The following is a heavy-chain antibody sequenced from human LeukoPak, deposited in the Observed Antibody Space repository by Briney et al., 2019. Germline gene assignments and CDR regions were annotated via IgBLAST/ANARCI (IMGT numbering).Heavy chain of an antibody. CDR3: ARDSIAVAQAPYYYYGMDV. CDR1: GYTFTSYG. D-gene: IGHD6-19*01. Sequence: GASVKVSCKASGYTFTSYGISWVRQAPGQGLEWMGWISAYNGNTNYAQKLQGRVTMTTDTSTSTAYMELRSLRSDDTAVYYRARDSIAVAQAPYYYYGMDVWGQGTTVTVSS. CDR2: ISAYNGNT. V-gene: IGHV1-18*01. J-gene: IGHJ6*02.